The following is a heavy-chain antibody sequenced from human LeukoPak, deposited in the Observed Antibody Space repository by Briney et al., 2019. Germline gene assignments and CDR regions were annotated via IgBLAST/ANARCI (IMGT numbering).Heavy chain of an antibody. J-gene: IGHJ4*02. CDR2: IFPSGST. Sequence: SGTLSLTCTVSGGSISNSHWWTWVRQPPGKGLEWIGEIFPSGSTDYNPSLKSRVTISVDKSKNQFSLKLAFVTAADTAVYYCARMYSTSWYKGYFDYWGQGTLVTVSS. D-gene: IGHD6-13*01. V-gene: IGHV4-4*02. CDR3: ARMYSTSWYKGYFDY. CDR1: GGSISNSHW.